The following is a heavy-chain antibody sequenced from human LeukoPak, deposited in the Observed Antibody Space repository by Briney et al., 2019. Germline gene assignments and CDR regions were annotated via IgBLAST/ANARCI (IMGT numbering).Heavy chain of an antibody. D-gene: IGHD3-16*02. CDR2: INPTGSTA. J-gene: IGHJ3*02. V-gene: IGHV3-74*01. CDR1: QFTFSSYW. CDR3: ANSYDYVWGSYRNDAFDI. Sequence: GGSLRLSCAASQFTFSSYWIHWVRQAPGKGLVWVSHINPTGSTAFYADSVKGRFTISRDNAKNTIYLQMRSLGAEDTAVYYCANSYDYVWGSYRNDAFDIWGQGTMVTVSS.